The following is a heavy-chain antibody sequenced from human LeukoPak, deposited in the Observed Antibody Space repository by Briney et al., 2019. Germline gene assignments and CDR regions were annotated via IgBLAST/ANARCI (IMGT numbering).Heavy chain of an antibody. V-gene: IGHV3-15*01. D-gene: IGHD6-13*01. Sequence: GGSLRLSCAASGFTFSNAWMSWVRHAPGQGLERVCLIKSKTDGGTTDYAAPVKGRFTISRDDSQHTLYLQMNSLKSEDTAVYYCPTIRGYTSSWPFDYWGQGALVTVSS. J-gene: IGHJ4*02. CDR1: GFTFSNAW. CDR3: PTIRGYTSSWPFDY. CDR2: IKSKTDGGTT.